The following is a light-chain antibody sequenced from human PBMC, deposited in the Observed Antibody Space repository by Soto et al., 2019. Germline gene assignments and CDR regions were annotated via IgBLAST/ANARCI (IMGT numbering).Light chain of an antibody. CDR1: QSVSNNY. Sequence: IVLTHSQGTLSLSPCERAALFWSASQSVSNNYLAWYQQKPGQAPRLLIYGASNRATGIPDRFSGSGSGTDFTLTISRLEPEDFAVYYCQQYGSSGTFGQGTKVDIK. CDR3: QQYGSSGT. J-gene: IGKJ1*01. CDR2: GAS. V-gene: IGKV3-20*01.